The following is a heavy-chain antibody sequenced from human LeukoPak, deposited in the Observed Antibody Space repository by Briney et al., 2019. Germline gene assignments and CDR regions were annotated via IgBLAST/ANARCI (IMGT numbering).Heavy chain of an antibody. V-gene: IGHV3-7*03. D-gene: IGHD3-3*01. CDR1: GFTFSSYW. Sequence: GGSLRLSCAASGFTFSSYWMSWVRQAPGKGLEWVANIKQDGSEKYYVDSVKGRFTISRDNAKNSLYLQMNSLRAEDTAVYYCARELPPVEDFWGGYPHHNWFDPWGQGSLVTVSS. CDR2: IKQDGSEK. CDR3: ARELPPVEDFWGGYPHHNWFDP. J-gene: IGHJ5*02.